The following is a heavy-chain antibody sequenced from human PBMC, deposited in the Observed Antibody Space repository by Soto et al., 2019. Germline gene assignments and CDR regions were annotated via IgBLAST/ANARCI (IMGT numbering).Heavy chain of an antibody. J-gene: IGHJ4*02. CDR3: ARGPPRGYSGYDPKDMTTPFDY. CDR2: ISYDGSNK. V-gene: IGHV3-30-3*01. CDR1: GFTFSSYA. D-gene: IGHD5-12*01. Sequence: GGSLRLSCAASGFTFSSYAMHWVRQAPGKGLEWVAVISYDGSNKYYADSVKGRFTISRDNSKNTLYLQMNSLRAEDTAVYYCARGPPRGYSGYDPKDMTTPFDYWGQGTLVTVSS.